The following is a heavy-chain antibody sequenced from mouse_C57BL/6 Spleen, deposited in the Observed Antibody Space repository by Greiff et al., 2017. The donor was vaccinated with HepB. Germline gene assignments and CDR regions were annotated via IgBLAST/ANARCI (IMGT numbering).Heavy chain of an antibody. CDR2: IRSKSNNYAT. Sequence: EVKLVESGGGLVQPKGSLKLSCAASGFSFTTYAMNWVRQAPGKGLEWVARIRSKSNNYATYYANSVKDRFTISRDDSESMLYLHMNNLNTEDTTMYYCVRDYYCPLDYWGQGTTLTVSS. CDR3: VRDYYCPLDY. V-gene: IGHV10-1*01. CDR1: GFSFTTYA. D-gene: IGHD2-1*01. J-gene: IGHJ2*01.